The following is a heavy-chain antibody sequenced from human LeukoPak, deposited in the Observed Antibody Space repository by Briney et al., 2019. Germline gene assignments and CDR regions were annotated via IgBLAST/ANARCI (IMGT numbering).Heavy chain of an antibody. V-gene: IGHV1-2*02. J-gene: IGHJ6*03. CDR2: INPNSGGT. CDR3: ARDMEYQLPQQGSYYYYMDV. Sequence: GASVKVSCKASGYTFTGYYMHWVRQAPGQGLEWMGWINPNSGGTNYAQKFQGSVTMNRDTSISAAYMELSRLRSDDTAVYYCARDMEYQLPQQGSYYYYMDVWGKGTTVTVSS. D-gene: IGHD2-2*01. CDR1: GYTFTGYY.